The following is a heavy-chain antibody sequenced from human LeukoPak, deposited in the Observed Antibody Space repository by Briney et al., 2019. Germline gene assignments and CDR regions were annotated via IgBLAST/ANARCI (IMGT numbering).Heavy chain of an antibody. D-gene: IGHD3-9*01. CDR3: VGRWGLTGGPSEFDY. J-gene: IGHJ4*02. CDR2: IRYDGSNK. CDR1: GFTFSSYG. Sequence: GGSLRLSCAASGFTFSSYGMHWVRQAPGKGLEWVAFIRYDGSNKYYADSVKGRFTISRDNSKNTLYLQMNSLRAEDTAVYYCVGRWGLTGGPSEFDYWGQGTLVAVSS. V-gene: IGHV3-30*02.